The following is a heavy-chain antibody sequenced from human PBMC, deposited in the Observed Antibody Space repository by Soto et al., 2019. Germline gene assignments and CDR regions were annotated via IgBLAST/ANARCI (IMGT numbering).Heavy chain of an antibody. CDR3: GRGAPYYYDSSGPFFHY. Sequence: SETLSLTCAVYGGSFSGYYWSWIRQPPGKGLEWIGEINHSGSTNYDPSLKSRVTISVDTSKNQFSLMLSSVTAAATAVSYCGRGAPYYYDSSGPFFHYYGQRTLVTVSS. V-gene: IGHV4-34*01. J-gene: IGHJ4*02. D-gene: IGHD3-22*01. CDR2: INHSGST. CDR1: GGSFSGYY.